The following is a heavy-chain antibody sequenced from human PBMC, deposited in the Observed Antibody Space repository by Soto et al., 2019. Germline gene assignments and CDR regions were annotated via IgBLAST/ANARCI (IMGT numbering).Heavy chain of an antibody. D-gene: IGHD6-19*01. CDR2: VFHIGNT. CDR1: GGSVNSDNFY. Sequence: PSETLSLTCTVSGGSVNSDNFYWSWIRQPPGKGLEWIGYVFHIGNTNYSPSLKSRVTMSIDTSRNQFSLRLSSVTAADTAVYFCARHHIAVTAESFDSWGRGNMVTVSS. V-gene: IGHV4-61*01. J-gene: IGHJ4*01. CDR3: ARHHIAVTAESFDS.